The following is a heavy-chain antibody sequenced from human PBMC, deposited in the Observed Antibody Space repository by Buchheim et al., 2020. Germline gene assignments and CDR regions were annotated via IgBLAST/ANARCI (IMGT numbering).Heavy chain of an antibody. CDR1: GFTFNSYT. D-gene: IGHD3-22*01. V-gene: IGHV3-30*04. CDR2: ISPDGSKT. Sequence: QVRLVESGGGVVQPGTSLKLSCVVSGFTFNSYTMHWVRQAPGKGLDCVAVISPDGSKTYHAESVKGRFTISRDNSRNTLFLQMNRLRPEDTALFYCARALHDTTGYYYGAFDYWGRG. J-gene: IGHJ4*02. CDR3: ARALHDTTGYYYGAFDY.